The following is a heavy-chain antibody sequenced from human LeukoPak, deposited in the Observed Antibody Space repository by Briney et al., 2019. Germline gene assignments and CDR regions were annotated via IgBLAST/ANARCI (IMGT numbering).Heavy chain of an antibody. CDR1: GFTFSTHS. CDR3: TRDTRVGGTMDFDY. CDR2: ISSSSSAM. Sequence: GGSLGLSCAASGFTFSTHSMHWVRQAPGKGLEWVSYISSSSSAMLYADSVKGRFTISRDNAKNSLYLQMNGLRDEDTAVYYCTRDTRVGGTMDFDYWGQGTLVTVSS. J-gene: IGHJ4*02. D-gene: IGHD1-26*01. V-gene: IGHV3-48*02.